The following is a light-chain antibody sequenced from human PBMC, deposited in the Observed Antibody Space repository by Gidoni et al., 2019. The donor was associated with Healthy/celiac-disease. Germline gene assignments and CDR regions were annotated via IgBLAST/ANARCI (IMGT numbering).Light chain of an antibody. J-gene: IGKJ1*01. Sequence: DIQMTQSPSTLSASVGDRVTITCRASQSISSWLAWYQQKPGKAPKPLIYKASSLESGVPSRFSGSGSGTEFTLTISSLQPDDFATYYCQQYNSSLRTFGQGTKVEIK. V-gene: IGKV1-5*03. CDR1: QSISSW. CDR3: QQYNSSLRT. CDR2: KAS.